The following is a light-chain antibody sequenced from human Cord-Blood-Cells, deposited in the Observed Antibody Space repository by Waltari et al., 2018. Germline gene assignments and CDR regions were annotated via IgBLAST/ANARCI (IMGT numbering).Light chain of an antibody. V-gene: IGKV3-11*01. J-gene: IGKJ2*01. CDR1: QSVSSY. Sequence: EIVLTQSPATLSLSPGESATLSCRASQSVSSYLACYQQKPGQAPRLLIYDASSRATGITARFSGSGSGTDFTLTISSLEPEDFAVYYCQQRSNWPTFGQGTKLEIK. CDR2: DAS. CDR3: QQRSNWPT.